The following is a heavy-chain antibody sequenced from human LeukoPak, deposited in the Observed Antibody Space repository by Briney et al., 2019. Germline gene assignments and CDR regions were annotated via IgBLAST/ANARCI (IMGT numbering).Heavy chain of an antibody. CDR3: ARDGWFGDYNWFDP. Sequence: PGGSLRLSCAASGFTFSSYSMNWVRQAPGKGLEWISYISSASNTIYYADSVKGRFTIFRDNAKNSVYLQMNSLRAEDTAMHYCARDGWFGDYNWFDPWGQGTLVTVSS. V-gene: IGHV3-48*01. D-gene: IGHD3-10*01. CDR2: ISSASNTI. J-gene: IGHJ5*02. CDR1: GFTFSSYS.